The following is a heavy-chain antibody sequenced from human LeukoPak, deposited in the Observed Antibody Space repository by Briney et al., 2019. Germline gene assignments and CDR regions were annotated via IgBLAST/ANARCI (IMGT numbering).Heavy chain of an antibody. CDR1: GYTFTGYY. Sequence: ASVTLSCKASGYTFTGYYMHWVRLAPGQGLEWMGWINPNSGGTNYAQKFQGRVTMTRDTSISTAYMELSRLRSDDTAVYYCARGPTVVVVAARYYYYGMDVWAQGNTVPVSS. D-gene: IGHD2-15*01. CDR3: ARGPTVVVVAARYYYYGMDV. CDR2: INPNSGGT. J-gene: IGHJ6*01. V-gene: IGHV1-2*02.